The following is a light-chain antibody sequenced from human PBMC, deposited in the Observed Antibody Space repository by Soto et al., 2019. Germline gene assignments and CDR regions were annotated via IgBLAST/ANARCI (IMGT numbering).Light chain of an antibody. CDR2: SSN. CDR3: AAWDDSLNGLYV. CDR1: SSNIGRNP. V-gene: IGLV1-44*01. J-gene: IGLJ1*01. Sequence: QSVLTQPPSASGTPGQRVTISCSGSSSNIGRNPVNWYLQLPGTAPKLLIYSSNQRPSGVPDRFSGSKSGTSASLAISGLQSEDEADYYCAAWDDSLNGLYVFGTGTELTVL.